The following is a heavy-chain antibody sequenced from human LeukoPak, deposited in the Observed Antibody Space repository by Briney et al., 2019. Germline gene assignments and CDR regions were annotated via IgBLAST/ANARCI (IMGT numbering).Heavy chain of an antibody. J-gene: IGHJ3*02. CDR2: IYYSGST. Sequence: SETLSLTRTVSGGSISNGDHYWSWIRQHPGKGLEWIGHIYYSGSTYYNPSLKSRGIISVETSKNQFSLKLSSVTAADTAVYYCAIFAVAGTDAFDIWGQGTMVTVSS. CDR1: GGSISNGDHY. CDR3: AIFAVAGTDAFDI. D-gene: IGHD6-19*01. V-gene: IGHV4-31*03.